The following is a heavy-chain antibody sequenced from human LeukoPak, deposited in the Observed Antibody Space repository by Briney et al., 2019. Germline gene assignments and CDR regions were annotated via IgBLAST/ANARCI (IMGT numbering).Heavy chain of an antibody. CDR2: ISSSSSTI. CDR3: VKETYYDFWSGSSNWFDP. Sequence: GGSLRLSXAASGFTFRSYSMNWVRQAPGKGLEWVSYISSSSSTIYYADSVKGRFTISRDNAKNSLYLQMNSLRAEDTAVYYCVKETYYDFWSGSSNWFDPWGQGTLVTVSS. J-gene: IGHJ5*02. V-gene: IGHV3-48*01. D-gene: IGHD3-3*01. CDR1: GFTFRSYS.